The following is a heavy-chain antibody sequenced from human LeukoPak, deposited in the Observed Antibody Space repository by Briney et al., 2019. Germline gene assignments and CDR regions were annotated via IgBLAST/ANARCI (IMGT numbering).Heavy chain of an antibody. CDR2: IRYDGSNK. Sequence: GGSLRLSCAASGFTFSSYGMHWVRQAPGKGLEWVAFIRYDGSNKYYADSVKGRFTISRDNSKNTLYLQMNSLRAEDTALYYRARDRVWGIAAAGTDYWGQGTLVTVSS. D-gene: IGHD6-13*01. CDR1: GFTFSSYG. CDR3: ARDRVWGIAAAGTDY. V-gene: IGHV3-30*02. J-gene: IGHJ4*02.